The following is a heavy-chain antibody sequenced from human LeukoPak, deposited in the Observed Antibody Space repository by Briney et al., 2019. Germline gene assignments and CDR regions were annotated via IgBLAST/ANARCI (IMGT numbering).Heavy chain of an antibody. V-gene: IGHV4-38-2*02. Sequence: SETLSLTCTVSGYSIGSGYYWGWIRQPPGKGLEWIGSIYHSGSTYYNPSLKSRVTISVDTSKNQFSLKLSSVTAADTAVYYCARDSPGEGYSYGFRGIFDYWGQGTLVTVSS. CDR2: IYHSGST. CDR3: ARDSPGEGYSYGFRGIFDY. CDR1: GYSIGSGYY. J-gene: IGHJ4*02. D-gene: IGHD5-18*01.